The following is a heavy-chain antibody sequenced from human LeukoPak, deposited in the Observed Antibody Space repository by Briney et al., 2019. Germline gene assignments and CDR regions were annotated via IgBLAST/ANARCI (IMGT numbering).Heavy chain of an antibody. CDR2: IRHDGSIK. V-gene: IGHV3-30*02. J-gene: IGHJ4*02. CDR1: GFIFSTYG. Sequence: GGSLRLSCAASGFIFSTYGMYWVRQAPGKGLEWVAFIRHDGSIKNYADSVKGRSTISRDNSKNTLYLQMNSLRAEDAAVYYCAKDSLADIDYWGQGTLVTVSS. CDR3: AKDSLADIDY. D-gene: IGHD3-16*01.